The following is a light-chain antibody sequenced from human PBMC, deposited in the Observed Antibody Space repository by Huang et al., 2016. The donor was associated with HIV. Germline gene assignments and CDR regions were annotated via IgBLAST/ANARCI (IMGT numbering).Light chain of an antibody. Sequence: DIQMTQSPSSLSASVGDRVTITCPASQDISNYLNWYQQKPGKAPKLLIYDASNLETGVPSGFSGSGSGTDFTFTISSLQPEDIATYYCQQYDTLPWTFGQGTKVEIK. CDR3: QQYDTLPWT. CDR2: DAS. J-gene: IGKJ1*01. V-gene: IGKV1-33*01. CDR1: QDISNY.